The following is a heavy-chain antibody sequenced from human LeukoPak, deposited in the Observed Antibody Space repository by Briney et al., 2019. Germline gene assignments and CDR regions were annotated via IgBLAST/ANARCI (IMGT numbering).Heavy chain of an antibody. Sequence: GGSLRLSCAASGFTFSSYWMSWVRQAPGKGLEWVANIKQDGSEKYYVDSVKGRFTISRDNAKNSLNLQMNSLRAEDTAVYYCARGGEYSSSWYGYDYFDYWGQGTLVTVSS. D-gene: IGHD6-13*01. CDR2: IKQDGSEK. V-gene: IGHV3-7*03. J-gene: IGHJ4*02. CDR1: GFTFSSYW. CDR3: ARGGEYSSSWYGYDYFDY.